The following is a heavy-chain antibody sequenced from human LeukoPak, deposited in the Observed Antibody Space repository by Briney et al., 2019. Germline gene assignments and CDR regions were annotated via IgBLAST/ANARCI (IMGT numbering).Heavy chain of an antibody. J-gene: IGHJ4*02. CDR1: GFTFSSYG. D-gene: IGHD5-18*01. Sequence: GRSLRLSCAASGFTFSSYGMHWVRQAPGKGLERVAVIWYDGSNKYYADSVKGRFTISRDNSKNTLYLQMNSLRAEDTAVYYCAREMGTAMDSWGPYYFDYWGQGTLVTVSS. CDR2: IWYDGSNK. CDR3: AREMGTAMDSWGPYYFDY. V-gene: IGHV3-33*01.